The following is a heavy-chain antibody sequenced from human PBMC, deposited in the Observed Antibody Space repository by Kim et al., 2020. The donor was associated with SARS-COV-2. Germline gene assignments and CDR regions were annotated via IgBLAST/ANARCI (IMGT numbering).Heavy chain of an antibody. D-gene: IGHD1-1*01. CDR2: SDADGAIR. V-gene: IGHV3-74*01. Sequence: GGSLRLSCAASGFTFNNYWMHWVRQFPGKGLVWVSRSDADGAIRSYADSVKGRFTISRDKAKNTLYLQMNSLRADDTAVYYCAREIPTTGLHYFDYWGQG. J-gene: IGHJ4*02. CDR1: GFTFNNYW. CDR3: AREIPTTGLHYFDY.